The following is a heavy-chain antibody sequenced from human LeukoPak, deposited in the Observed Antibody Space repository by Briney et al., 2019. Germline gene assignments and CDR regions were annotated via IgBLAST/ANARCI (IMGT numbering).Heavy chain of an antibody. D-gene: IGHD1-7*01. J-gene: IGHJ5*02. Sequence: QSGGSLRLSCAGTGFNFSIFAMNWVRQAPGKGQEWVSSINGVGNSTYYADSVKGRFTVSRDNSKNTLYLQMNSLRAEDTALYYCAKRELRGNWFHPWGQGTLVTVSS. CDR2: INGVGNST. CDR3: AKRELRGNWFHP. V-gene: IGHV3-23*01. CDR1: GFNFSIFA.